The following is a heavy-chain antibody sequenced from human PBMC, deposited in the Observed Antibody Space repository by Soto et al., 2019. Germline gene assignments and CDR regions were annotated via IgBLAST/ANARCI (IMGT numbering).Heavy chain of an antibody. Sequence: QVQLRESGPGLVKPSETLSLTCTVSGGSISSYYWSWIRQPPGKGLEWIGYIYYSGSTNYNPSLKRRVTISVDTSKNQFSLKLSSVTAADTAVYYCARRYGGNLDYWGQGTLVTVSS. CDR2: IYYSGST. V-gene: IGHV4-59*08. CDR1: GGSISSYY. CDR3: ARRYGGNLDY. J-gene: IGHJ4*02. D-gene: IGHD1-26*01.